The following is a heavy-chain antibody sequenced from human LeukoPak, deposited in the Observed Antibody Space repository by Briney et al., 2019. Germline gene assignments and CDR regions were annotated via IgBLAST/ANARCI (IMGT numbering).Heavy chain of an antibody. CDR3: ARGYDSSGYYSYFDY. V-gene: IGHV4-30-4*08. D-gene: IGHD3-22*01. CDR2: IYYSGST. CDR1: GGSISSGDYY. Sequence: SETLSLTCTVSGGSISSGDYYWSWIRQPPGKALKWIGYIYYSGSTYYNPSLKSRVTISVDTSKNQFSLKLSSVTAADTAVYYCARGYDSSGYYSYFDYWGQGTLVTVSS. J-gene: IGHJ4*02.